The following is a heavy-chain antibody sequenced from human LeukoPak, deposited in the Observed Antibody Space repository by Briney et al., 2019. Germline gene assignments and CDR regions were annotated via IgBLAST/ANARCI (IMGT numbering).Heavy chain of an antibody. Sequence: ASVKVSCKASGGTFSSYAISWVRQAPGQGLEWMGGIIPIFGTANYAQKFQGRVTITADESTSTAYMELRSLRSEDTAVYYCANISGLDGYNYYFDYWGQGTLVTVSS. CDR3: ANISGLDGYNYYFDY. V-gene: IGHV1-69*13. CDR1: GGTFSSYA. J-gene: IGHJ4*02. D-gene: IGHD5-24*01. CDR2: IIPIFGTA.